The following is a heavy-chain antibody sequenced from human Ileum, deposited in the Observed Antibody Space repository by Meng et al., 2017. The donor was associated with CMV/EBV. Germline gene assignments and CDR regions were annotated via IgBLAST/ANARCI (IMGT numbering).Heavy chain of an antibody. CDR1: GGSPTSSTYY. Sequence: VQESGPGLVKPSETLSLTCPASGGSPTSSTYYWGWIRQPPGKGLEWIGSVYYSGTTYYNPSLKSRVNMSIDTSKNRFSLKLSSATAADTAVYYCARGSSSWAFDYWGQGTLVTVSS. CDR2: VYYSGTT. CDR3: ARGSSSWAFDY. D-gene: IGHD2-2*01. V-gene: IGHV4-39*07. J-gene: IGHJ4*02.